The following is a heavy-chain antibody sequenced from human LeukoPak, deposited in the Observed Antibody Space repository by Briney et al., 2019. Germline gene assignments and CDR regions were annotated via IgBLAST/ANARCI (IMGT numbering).Heavy chain of an antibody. Sequence: PSETLSLTCGVSGVSFSTYYWSWIRQSPEKGLEWIGEVNHSGYTNYNPSLKSRVTISVDTSKNQFSLKLSSVTAADTAVYYCARGDTIFGVVINWFDPWGQGTLVTVSS. CDR3: ARGDTIFGVVINWFDP. J-gene: IGHJ5*02. CDR1: GVSFSTYY. CDR2: VNHSGYT. D-gene: IGHD3-3*01. V-gene: IGHV4-34*01.